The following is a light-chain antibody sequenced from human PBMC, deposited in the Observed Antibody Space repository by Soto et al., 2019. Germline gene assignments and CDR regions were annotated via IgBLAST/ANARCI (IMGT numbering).Light chain of an antibody. V-gene: IGKV1-5*01. Sequence: DIQMTASPPTHSGSVADRVTNTCRARQSISSWVAWHQQTPGKAPKLLIDDASRLESGVPSSFSGSASGTDFTLTISSLQPEDLATYYCQQSNNTPITFGQGTRLEIK. CDR2: DAS. CDR1: QSISSW. CDR3: QQSNNTPIT. J-gene: IGKJ5*01.